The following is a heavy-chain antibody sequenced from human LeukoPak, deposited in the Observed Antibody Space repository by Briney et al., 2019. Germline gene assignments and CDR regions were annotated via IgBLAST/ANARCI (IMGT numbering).Heavy chain of an antibody. Sequence: PGGSLRLSCAASGFMFTSFTMNWVRQAPGKGLEWVSSISTSSSSIYYADSVKGRFTVSRDNAKNSLYLQMNSLRAEDTAVYYCARESYGSDYWGQGTLVTVSS. CDR3: ARESYGSDY. V-gene: IGHV3-21*01. D-gene: IGHD5-18*01. CDR2: ISTSSSSI. CDR1: GFMFTSFT. J-gene: IGHJ4*02.